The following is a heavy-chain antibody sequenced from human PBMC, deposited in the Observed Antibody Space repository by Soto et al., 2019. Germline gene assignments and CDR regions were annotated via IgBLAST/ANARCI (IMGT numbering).Heavy chain of an antibody. V-gene: IGHV1-69*13. CDR1: GGTFSSYA. CDR2: IIPIFGTA. CDR3: ARDVAVAGYFDY. D-gene: IGHD6-19*01. Sequence: SLKVSCKAAGGTFSSYAISWVRQAPGQGLEWMGGIIPIFGTANYAQKFQGRVTITADESTSTAYMELSSLRSEDTAVYYCARDVAVAGYFDYWGQGTLVTVSS. J-gene: IGHJ4*02.